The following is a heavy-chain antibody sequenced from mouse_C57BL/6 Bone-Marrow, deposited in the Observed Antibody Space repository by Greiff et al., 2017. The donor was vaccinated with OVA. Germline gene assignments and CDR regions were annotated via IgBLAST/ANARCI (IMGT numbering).Heavy chain of an antibody. D-gene: IGHD1-1*01. J-gene: IGHJ1*03. CDR2: IYPGSGST. CDR1: GYTFTSYW. Sequence: QVQLQQPGAELVKPGASVKMSCKASGYTFTSYWITWVKQRPGQGLEWIGDIYPGSGSTNYNEKFKSKATLTVDTSSSTAYMQLSSLTSEDSAVYYCASLGDYYGSSYEYFDVWGTGTTVTVSS. CDR3: ASLGDYYGSSYEYFDV. V-gene: IGHV1-55*01.